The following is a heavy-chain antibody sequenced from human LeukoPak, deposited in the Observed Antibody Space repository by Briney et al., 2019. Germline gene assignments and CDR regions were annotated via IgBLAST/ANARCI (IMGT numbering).Heavy chain of an antibody. CDR3: AKDRKVRGVSDAFDI. CDR2: IRGSGSRT. J-gene: IGHJ3*02. CDR1: GFIFSSYG. D-gene: IGHD3-10*01. V-gene: IGHV3-23*01. Sequence: GGSLRLSCAASGFIFSSYGMTWFRQAPGKGLEWVSTIRGSGSRTFYADSVKGRFTISRDNSKNTLYLQMNSLRAEDTAIYYCAKDRKVRGVSDAFDIWGQGTMVTVSS.